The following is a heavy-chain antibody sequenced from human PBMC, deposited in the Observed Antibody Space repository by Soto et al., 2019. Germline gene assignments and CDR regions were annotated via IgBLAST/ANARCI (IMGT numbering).Heavy chain of an antibody. CDR2: MNPNSGNT. V-gene: IGHV1-8*01. Sequence: ASVKVSCKASGYTFTSYDINWVRQATGQGLEWMGWMNPNSGNTGYAQMFQGRVTMTRNTSISTAYMELSSLRSEDTALYYCARMRSSGYVHYYYYYMDVWGKGTTVTVSS. CDR1: GYTFTSYD. J-gene: IGHJ6*03. CDR3: ARMRSSGYVHYYYYYMDV. D-gene: IGHD5-12*01.